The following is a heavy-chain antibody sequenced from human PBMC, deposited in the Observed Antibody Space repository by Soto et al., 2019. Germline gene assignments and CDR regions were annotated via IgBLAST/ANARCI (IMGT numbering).Heavy chain of an antibody. J-gene: IGHJ3*02. V-gene: IGHV3-33*01. CDR2: IWDDGRNK. Sequence: QVQLVESGEGVVQPGRSLRLSCAASGFTFSNYAMHWVRQAPGKGLEWVALIWDDGRNKYYGDSVKGRFTISRDNSNNTLNLHMNSLRAGDTAVYYCARGPPGIDAFDIWGQGTMVTVSS. CDR1: GFTFSNYA. CDR3: ARGPPGIDAFDI. D-gene: IGHD6-13*01.